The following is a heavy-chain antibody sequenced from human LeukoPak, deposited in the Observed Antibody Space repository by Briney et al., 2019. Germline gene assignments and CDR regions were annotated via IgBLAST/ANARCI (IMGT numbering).Heavy chain of an antibody. CDR2: ISWNSGSI. D-gene: IGHD3-22*01. J-gene: IGHJ3*02. V-gene: IGHV3-9*03. CDR1: GFTFDDYA. CDR3: AKALYYYDGAFDI. Sequence: TGGSLRLSCAASGFTFDDYAMHWVRQAPGKGLEWVSGISWNSGSIGYADSVKGRFTISRDNAKNSLYLQVNSLRAEDMALYYCAKALYYYDGAFDIWGQGTMVTVSS.